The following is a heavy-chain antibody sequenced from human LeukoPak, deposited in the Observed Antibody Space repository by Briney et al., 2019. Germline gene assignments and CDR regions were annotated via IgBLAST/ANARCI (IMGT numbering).Heavy chain of an antibody. D-gene: IGHD3-16*02. Sequence: GASVKVSCKASGYTFTGYYMHWVRQAPGQGLEWMGWINPNSGGTNYAQKFQGRVTMTRDTSISTAYMELSSLRSEDTAVYYCARSNFVWGSYRSGHWFDPWGQGTLVTVSS. CDR2: INPNSGGT. CDR1: GYTFTGYY. CDR3: ARSNFVWGSYRSGHWFDP. V-gene: IGHV1-2*02. J-gene: IGHJ5*02.